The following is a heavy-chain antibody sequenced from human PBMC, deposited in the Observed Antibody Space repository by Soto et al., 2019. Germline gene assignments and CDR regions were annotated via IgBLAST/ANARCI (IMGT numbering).Heavy chain of an antibody. CDR2: ISYDGSNK. D-gene: IGHD2-15*01. Sequence: QVQLVESGGGVVQPGRSLRLSCAASGFTFSSYGMHWVRQAPGKGLEWVAVISYDGSNKYYADSVKGRFTISRDNSKNTLYLQMNSLRAEDTAVYYCAKDYCSGGICYDWFDPWGQGTLVTVSS. CDR1: GFTFSSYG. V-gene: IGHV3-30*18. J-gene: IGHJ5*02. CDR3: AKDYCSGGICYDWFDP.